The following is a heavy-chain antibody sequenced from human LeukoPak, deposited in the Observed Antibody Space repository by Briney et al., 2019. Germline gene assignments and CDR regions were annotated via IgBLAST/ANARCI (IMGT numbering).Heavy chain of an antibody. CDR3: AKDFRYDSSGYYYGGGFDY. CDR1: GFTFDYYA. Sequence: GGSLRLSCAASGFTFDYYAMHWVRQAPGKGLEWVAGISWNSGSIGYADSVKGRFTISRDNAKNSLYLQMNSLRAEDMALYYCAKDFRYDSSGYYYGGGFDYRGQGTLVTVSS. CDR2: ISWNSGSI. D-gene: IGHD3-22*01. J-gene: IGHJ4*02. V-gene: IGHV3-9*03.